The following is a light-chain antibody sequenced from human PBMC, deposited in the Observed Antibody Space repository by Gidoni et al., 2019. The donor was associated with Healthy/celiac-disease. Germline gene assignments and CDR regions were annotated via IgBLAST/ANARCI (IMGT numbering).Light chain of an antibody. V-gene: IGLV2-14*03. CDR3: SSYTSSSTLVV. CDR1: SSDVGGYNY. J-gene: IGLJ3*02. CDR2: HVS. Sequence: QSALTQPASVSGSPGQSITISCTGTSSDVGGYNYVSWYQQHTGKAPKLMIYHVSNRPSGVSDRFSGSKSGNTASLTISGLHAEDEADYYCSSYTSSSTLVVFGGGTKLTVL.